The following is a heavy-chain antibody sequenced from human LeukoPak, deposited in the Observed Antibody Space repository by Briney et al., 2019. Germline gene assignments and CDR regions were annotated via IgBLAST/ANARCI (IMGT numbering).Heavy chain of an antibody. CDR1: GYSFTSYW. D-gene: IGHD5-18*01. CDR2: IYPGDSDT. V-gene: IGHV5-51*01. CDR3: ARLTSLTDTAMVKGAFDI. Sequence: GESLKISCKGSGYSFTSYWIGWVRQMPGKGLGWMGIIYPGDSDTRYSPSFQGQVTISADKSISTAYLQWSSLKASDTAMYYCARLTSLTDTAMVKGAFDIWGQGTMVTVSS. J-gene: IGHJ3*02.